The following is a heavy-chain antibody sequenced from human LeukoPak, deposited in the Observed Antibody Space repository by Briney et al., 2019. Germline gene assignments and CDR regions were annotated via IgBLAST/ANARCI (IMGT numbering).Heavy chain of an antibody. CDR2: INHSGST. CDR3: ASSGWYEGGID. D-gene: IGHD6-19*01. V-gene: IGHV4-34*01. Sequence: SETLSLTCAVYGGSFSGYYWSWIRQPPGKGLEWIGEINHSGSTNYNPSLKSRVTTSVDTSKNQFFLKLSSVTAADTAVYYCASSGWYEGGIDWGQGTLVTVSS. CDR1: GGSFSGYY. J-gene: IGHJ4*02.